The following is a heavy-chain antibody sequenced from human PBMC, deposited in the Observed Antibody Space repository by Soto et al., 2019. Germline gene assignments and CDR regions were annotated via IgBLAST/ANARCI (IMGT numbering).Heavy chain of an antibody. J-gene: IGHJ4*02. CDR2: INQDGTAK. V-gene: IGHV3-7*04. Sequence: EVQLVESGGGLVQPGGSLRLSCAVSGFTFGTHWMSWVRQAPGKGPEWVANINQDGTAKSYVDSVKGRFTISRDNAKNSLYLQMTSLRFEDTAVYYCASDYGLGGQGSLVTVSS. CDR3: ASDYGL. CDR1: GFTFGTHW. D-gene: IGHD4-17*01.